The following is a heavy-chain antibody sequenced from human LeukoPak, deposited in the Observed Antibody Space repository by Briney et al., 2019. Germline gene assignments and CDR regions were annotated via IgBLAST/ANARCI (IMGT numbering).Heavy chain of an antibody. CDR1: GYNFATYW. D-gene: IGHD2-21*02. CDR2: IDPSDSYT. CDR3: ARHLSVTADFDN. J-gene: IGHJ4*02. Sequence: GESLKISCKGSGYNFATYWISWVRQMPGKGLEWMGRIDPSDSYTNYSPSFQGHVTISADKSTSTVYLQWSSLRASDTAMYYCARHLSVTADFDNWGQGSLVTVSS. V-gene: IGHV5-10-1*01.